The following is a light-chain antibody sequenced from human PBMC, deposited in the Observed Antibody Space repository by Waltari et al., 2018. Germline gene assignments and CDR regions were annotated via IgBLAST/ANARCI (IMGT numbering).Light chain of an antibody. V-gene: IGKV1-39*01. CDR1: QNINNY. J-gene: IGKJ2*01. CDR3: HQSYITPRT. Sequence: DIQMTQSPSSLSASVGDRVTITCRSSQNINNYLNWYQQKPGKAPELLIYGASNLQSGVPSRFSGRGSGSDFSLTISSLQPEEFATYYGHQSYITPRTFGQGTKLEI. CDR2: GAS.